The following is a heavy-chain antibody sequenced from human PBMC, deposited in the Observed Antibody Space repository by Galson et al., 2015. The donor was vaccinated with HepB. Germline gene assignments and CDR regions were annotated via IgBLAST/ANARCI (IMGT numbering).Heavy chain of an antibody. Sequence: SLRLSCAASGFTFSSYSMNWVRQAPGKGLEWVSFISSSSSTKYYADSVKGRFTISRDNTKNSLYLQMNSLRAEDTAVYYCAREPLEAIVVVPAADRQDWGQGTLVTVSS. J-gene: IGHJ4*02. V-gene: IGHV3-48*01. CDR2: ISSSSSTK. D-gene: IGHD2-2*01. CDR1: GFTFSSYS. CDR3: AREPLEAIVVVPAADRQD.